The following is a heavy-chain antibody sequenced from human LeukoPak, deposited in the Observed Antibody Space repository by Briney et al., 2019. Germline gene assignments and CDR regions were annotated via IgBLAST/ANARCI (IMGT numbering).Heavy chain of an antibody. J-gene: IGHJ4*02. D-gene: IGHD4-17*01. CDR2: IYYSGST. V-gene: IGHV4-31*03. CDR1: GGSISSGGYY. Sequence: SETPSLTCTVSGGSISSGGYYWSWIRQHPGKGLEWIGYIYYSGSTYYNPSLKSRVTISVDTSKNQFSLKLSSVTAADTAVYYCASLSGGYGDYAIDYWGQGTLVTVSS. CDR3: ASLSGGYGDYAIDY.